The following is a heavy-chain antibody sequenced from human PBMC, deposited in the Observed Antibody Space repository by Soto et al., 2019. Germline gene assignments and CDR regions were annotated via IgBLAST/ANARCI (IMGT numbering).Heavy chain of an antibody. D-gene: IGHD4-4*01. V-gene: IGHV3-74*01. J-gene: IGHJ4*02. CDR3: ARDVSNSVDY. CDR1: GFTFSSYW. Sequence: VQLVESGGGLVQPGGSLRLSCAASGFTFSSYWMHWVRQVPGKGLVWVSRIGSNGRSTNYADSVKGRFTISRDNAKNTLFLQMNSLRAEDTAVYYCARDVSNSVDYWGQGTLVTVSS. CDR2: IGSNGRST.